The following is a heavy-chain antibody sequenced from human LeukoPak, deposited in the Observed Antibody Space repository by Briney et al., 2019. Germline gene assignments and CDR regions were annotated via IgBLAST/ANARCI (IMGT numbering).Heavy chain of an antibody. D-gene: IGHD2-2*01. J-gene: IGHJ4*02. CDR1: GYTFTGYY. V-gene: IGHV1-2*02. Sequence: ASVKVSCKASGYTFTGYYMHWVRQAPGQGLEGMGWIIPNSGGTNYAQKFQGRVTMPRDTSISTAYMELSRLRSDDTAVYYCAKVKRYCSSTSCYSLFDYWGQGTLVTVSS. CDR3: AKVKRYCSSTSCYSLFDY. CDR2: IIPNSGGT.